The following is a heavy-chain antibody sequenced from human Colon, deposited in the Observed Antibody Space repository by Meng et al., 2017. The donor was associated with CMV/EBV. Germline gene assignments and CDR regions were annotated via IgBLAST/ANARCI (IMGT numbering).Heavy chain of an antibody. CDR3: AREGAGTYNHYYFGMDV. V-gene: IGHV4-39*07. CDR1: SDSVRTSTYY. CDR2: IYYNGRT. Sequence: SETLSLTCSVSSDSVRTSTYYWAWIRQAPGKRLEWIGNIYYNGRTNYNPSLKSRVTIAMDTSKNHFSLRLSSVTAADTATYSCAREGAGTYNHYYFGMDVWGQGTTVTVSS. J-gene: IGHJ6*02. D-gene: IGHD1-14*01.